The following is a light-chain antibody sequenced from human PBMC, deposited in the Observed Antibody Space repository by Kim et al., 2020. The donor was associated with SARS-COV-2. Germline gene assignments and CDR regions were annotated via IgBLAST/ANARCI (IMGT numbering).Light chain of an antibody. Sequence: SLSPGERATLSCRASQSVKRYLAWYQQRPGQAPRLLIYDASSRATGTPARFSGSGSGTDFTLTISSLEPEDSALYFCQQRYSWPLTFGGGTKLEI. CDR3: QQRYSWPLT. CDR1: QSVKRY. V-gene: IGKV3-11*01. J-gene: IGKJ4*01. CDR2: DAS.